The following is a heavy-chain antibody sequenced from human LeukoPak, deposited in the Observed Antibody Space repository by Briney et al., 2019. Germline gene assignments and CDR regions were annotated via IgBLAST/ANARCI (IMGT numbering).Heavy chain of an antibody. CDR1: GGSISSYY. J-gene: IGHJ4*02. Sequence: PSGTLSLTCTVSGGSISSYYWSWIRQPPGKGLEWIGYIYYSGSTNYNPSLKSRVTISVDTSKNQFSLKLSSVTAADTAVYYCARVGYDYLWGSYRYDYWGQGTLVTVSS. D-gene: IGHD3-16*02. CDR2: IYYSGST. V-gene: IGHV4-59*01. CDR3: ARVGYDYLWGSYRYDY.